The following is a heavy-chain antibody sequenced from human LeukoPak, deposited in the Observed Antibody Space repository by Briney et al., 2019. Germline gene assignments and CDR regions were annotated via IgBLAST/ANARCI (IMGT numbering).Heavy chain of an antibody. Sequence: GGSLRLSCAASGFTFSNYEMNWVRQAPGKGLEWVSYISSSGSTIYYADSVKGRFTISRDNAKNSLYLQMNSLRAEDTAVYYCARAIHGIFIYYMDVWGRGTTVTISS. D-gene: IGHD3-9*01. CDR2: ISSSGSTI. CDR1: GFTFSNYE. J-gene: IGHJ6*03. CDR3: ARAIHGIFIYYMDV. V-gene: IGHV3-48*03.